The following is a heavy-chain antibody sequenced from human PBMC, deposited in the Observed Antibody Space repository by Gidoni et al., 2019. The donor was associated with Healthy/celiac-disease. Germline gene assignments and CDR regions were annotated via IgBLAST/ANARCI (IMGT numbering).Heavy chain of an antibody. CDR1: GFTVSSNY. J-gene: IGHJ4*02. CDR3: ARSVSSGWYYFDY. CDR2: IYSGGST. V-gene: IGHV3-53*01. D-gene: IGHD6-19*01. Sequence: EVQLVESGGGLIQPGGSLRLSCAASGFTVSSNYMSWVRQAPGKGLEWVSVIYSGGSTYYADSVKGRFTISRDNSKNTLYLQMNSLRAEDTAVYYCARSVSSGWYYFDYWGQGTLVTVSS.